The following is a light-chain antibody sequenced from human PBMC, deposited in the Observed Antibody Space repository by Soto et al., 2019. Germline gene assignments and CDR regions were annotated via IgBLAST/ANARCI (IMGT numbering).Light chain of an antibody. Sequence: GDRVTITCRASQAISSALAWYQQKPGKPPKLLIYDASTLQSGVPSRFSGTASGTDFTLTINSLQPEDFATYYCLQHNSYPLTFGGGTKVDIK. V-gene: IGKV1-13*02. CDR1: QAISSA. CDR2: DAS. CDR3: LQHNSYPLT. J-gene: IGKJ4*01.